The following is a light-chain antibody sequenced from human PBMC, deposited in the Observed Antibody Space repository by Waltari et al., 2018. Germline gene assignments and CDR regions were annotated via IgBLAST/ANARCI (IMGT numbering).Light chain of an antibody. CDR2: GAS. CDR1: PSVSSSY. V-gene: IGKV3-20*01. Sequence: EIVLTQSPGTLSLSPGERATLPCRARPSVSSSYLAWYQPKPGQAPRLLILGASSRATGIPDRFSGSGSGTDFTLTISRLEPEDFAVYYCQQYGSSPITFGQGTRLEIK. CDR3: QQYGSSPIT. J-gene: IGKJ5*01.